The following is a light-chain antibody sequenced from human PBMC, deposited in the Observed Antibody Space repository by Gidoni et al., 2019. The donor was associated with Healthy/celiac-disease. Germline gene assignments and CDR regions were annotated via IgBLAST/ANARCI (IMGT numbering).Light chain of an antibody. Sequence: QSPLTHPRSVSESPGQSVTISCTGTSRDVGGYNYVSWYQPHQGKAPKLRIYDVSKRPSGAPDRFAGSKSGNTASLTISGLQAEDEADYYCCSYAVFGTGTKGTVL. CDR1: SRDVGGYNY. CDR3: CSYAV. V-gene: IGLV2-11*01. J-gene: IGLJ1*01. CDR2: DVS.